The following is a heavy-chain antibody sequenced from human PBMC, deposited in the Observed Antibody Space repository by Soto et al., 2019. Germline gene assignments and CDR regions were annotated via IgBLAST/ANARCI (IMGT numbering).Heavy chain of an antibody. V-gene: IGHV4-34*01. Sequence: TSETLSLTCAVYGGSFSGYYWSWIRQPPGKGLEWIGEINHSGSTNYNPSLKSRVTISVDTSKNQFSLKLSSVTAADTAVYYCARGLRYNWNLGVPRCWFDPWGQGTLVTVSS. CDR2: INHSGST. J-gene: IGHJ5*02. D-gene: IGHD1-7*01. CDR1: GGSFSGYY. CDR3: ARGLRYNWNLGVPRCWFDP.